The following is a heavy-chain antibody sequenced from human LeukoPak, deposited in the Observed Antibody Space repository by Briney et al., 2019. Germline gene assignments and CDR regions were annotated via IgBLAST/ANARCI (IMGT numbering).Heavy chain of an antibody. Sequence: PGGSLRLSCAASGFTFSDYYMSWIRQAPGKGLEWVSYISSSSSYTNYADSVKGRFTISRDNAKNSLYLQMNSLRAEDTAVYYCARDTRAVAATRVNWFDPWGQGTLVTVSS. CDR2: ISSSSSYT. CDR3: ARDTRAVAATRVNWFDP. V-gene: IGHV3-11*06. CDR1: GFTFSDYY. D-gene: IGHD6-19*01. J-gene: IGHJ5*02.